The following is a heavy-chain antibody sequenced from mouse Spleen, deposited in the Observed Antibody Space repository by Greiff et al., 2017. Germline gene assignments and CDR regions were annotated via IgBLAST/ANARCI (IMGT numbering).Heavy chain of an antibody. Sequence: EVKLVESGGGLVKPGGSLKLSCAASGFTFSSYGMSWVRQTPEKRLEWVATISGGGSYTYYPDSVKGRFTISRDNAKNNLYLQMSSLRSEDTATYYCAREEETAYYFDYWGQGTTLTVSS. V-gene: IGHV5-9-2*01. J-gene: IGHJ2*01. CDR1: GFTFSSYG. D-gene: IGHD1-2*01. CDR3: AREEETAYYFDY. CDR2: ISGGGSYT.